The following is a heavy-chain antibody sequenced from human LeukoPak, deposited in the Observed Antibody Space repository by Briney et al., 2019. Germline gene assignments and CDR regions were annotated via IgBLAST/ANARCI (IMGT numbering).Heavy chain of an antibody. CDR2: INHSGST. CDR1: GGSFSGYY. V-gene: IGHV4-34*01. D-gene: IGHD5-12*01. Sequence: SETLSLTCAVYGGSFSGYYWSWIRQPPGKGLEWIGEINHSGSTNYNPSLKSRVTISVDTSKNQFSLKLSSVTAADTAVYFCTRGLAAAYDYNWFDSWGQGTLVTVSS. J-gene: IGHJ5*01. CDR3: TRGLAAAYDYNWFDS.